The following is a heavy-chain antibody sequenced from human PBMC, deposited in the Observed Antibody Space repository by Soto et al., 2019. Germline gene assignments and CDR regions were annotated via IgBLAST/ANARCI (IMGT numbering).Heavy chain of an antibody. Sequence: GGSLRLSCAASGFSFNIFAMNWVRQAPGKGLEWVSGISGGGGSTYYADSVKGRFTISRDNSNNTLYLQMNSLRAEDTAVYYCAKDPTSYDSSAQFDSWGQGT. CDR3: AKDPTSYDSSAQFDS. J-gene: IGHJ4*02. D-gene: IGHD3-22*01. CDR2: ISGGGGST. V-gene: IGHV3-23*01. CDR1: GFSFNIFA.